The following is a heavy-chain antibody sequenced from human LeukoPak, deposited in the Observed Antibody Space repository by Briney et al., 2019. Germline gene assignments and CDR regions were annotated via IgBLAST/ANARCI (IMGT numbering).Heavy chain of an antibody. J-gene: IGHJ4*02. CDR1: GFTFSSYA. D-gene: IGHD3-3*01. CDR2: ISYDGSNK. CDR3: ASDALRFLEWLFYFDY. V-gene: IGHV3-30*04. Sequence: GGSLRLSCAASGFTFSSYAMSWVRQAPGKGLEWVAVISYDGSNKYYADSVKGRFTISRDNSKNTLYLQMNSLRAEDTPVYYCASDALRFLEWLFYFDYWGQGTLVTVSS.